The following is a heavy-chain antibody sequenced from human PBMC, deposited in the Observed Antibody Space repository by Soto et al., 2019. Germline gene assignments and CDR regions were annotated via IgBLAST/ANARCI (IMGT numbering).Heavy chain of an antibody. Sequence: SETLSLTCTVSGGSISSGDYYWSWIRQPPGKGLEWIGYIYYSGSTYYNPSLKSRVTISVDTSKNQFSLKLSSVTAADTAVYYCARESFVTMVRGVMAWGQGTLVTVSS. CDR3: ARESFVTMVRGVMA. D-gene: IGHD3-10*01. J-gene: IGHJ5*02. CDR1: GGSISSGDYY. CDR2: IYYSGST. V-gene: IGHV4-30-4*01.